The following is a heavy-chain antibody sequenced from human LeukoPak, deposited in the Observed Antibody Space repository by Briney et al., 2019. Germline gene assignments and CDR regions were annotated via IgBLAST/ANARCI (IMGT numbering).Heavy chain of an antibody. Sequence: GASLQISCNGSGYIFTGFWIGWVRQLPGKGLEWMGIIYPGDSDTRYSPSFQGQVTISADKSINTAYLQWSSLKASDTAMYYCARQQFAATGKGLDYWGQGTLVTVSS. V-gene: IGHV5-51*01. D-gene: IGHD1-14*01. CDR2: IYPGDSDT. J-gene: IGHJ4*02. CDR3: ARQQFAATGKGLDY. CDR1: GYIFTGFW.